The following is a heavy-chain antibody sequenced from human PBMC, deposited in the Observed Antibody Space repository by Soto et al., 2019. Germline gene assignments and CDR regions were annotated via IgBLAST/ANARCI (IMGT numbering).Heavy chain of an antibody. CDR2: IYPGDSDT. CDR3: ARLVGATTGGFDP. V-gene: IGHV5-51*01. D-gene: IGHD1-26*01. Sequence: PRGSLKISCKGSGYSFTSYWIGWVRQMPGKGLEWMGIIYPGDSDTRYSPSFQGQVTISADKSISTAYLQWSSLKASDTAMYYCARLVGATTGGFDPWGQGTLVTVSS. CDR1: GYSFTSYW. J-gene: IGHJ5*02.